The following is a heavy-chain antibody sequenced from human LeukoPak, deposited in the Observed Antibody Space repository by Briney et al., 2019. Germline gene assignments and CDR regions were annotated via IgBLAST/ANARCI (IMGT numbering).Heavy chain of an antibody. CDR3: AGDGSSRRTVYYYYMDG. CDR1: GGTFSSYA. D-gene: IGHD1-26*01. J-gene: IGHJ6*03. CDR2: IITILGTA. Sequence: ASVKVSCKASGGTFSSYAISWVRQAPGQGHEWMGGIITILGTANYAQKFQGRVTITTDESTTTAYMELSSLSSQYTAVYYCAGDGSSRRTVYYYYMDGGGKGTTVTVS. V-gene: IGHV1-69*05.